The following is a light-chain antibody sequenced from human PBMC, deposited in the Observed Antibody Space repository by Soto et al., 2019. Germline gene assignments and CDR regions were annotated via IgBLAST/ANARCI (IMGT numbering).Light chain of an antibody. CDR3: QQYNGYWT. Sequence: DIQMTQSPSTLSASVGDRVTITCRASQSISDLLAWYQQKPGKAPKLLIYKASSLKSWVPSRFSCSGSGTEYSLTIISLQPDDCASYYCQQYNGYWTFGQGTKVEIK. V-gene: IGKV1-5*03. CDR2: KAS. J-gene: IGKJ1*01. CDR1: QSISDL.